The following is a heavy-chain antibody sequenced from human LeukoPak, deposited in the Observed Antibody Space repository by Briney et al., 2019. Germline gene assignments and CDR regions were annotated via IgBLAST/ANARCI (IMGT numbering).Heavy chain of an antibody. CDR2: IYTGGSA. CDR1: GGSISGNY. D-gene: IGHD6-13*01. V-gene: IGHV4-4*07. Sequence: SETLSLTCTGSGGSISGNYGTWIRQAAGKGLEWIGRIYTGGSANENPSVKSRVSLSVDTSKNQFSLKLSSLTAAATAVYFCPRPRNPAAAGYLFDSWGQGNLVIVSS. J-gene: IGHJ4*02. CDR3: PRPRNPAAAGYLFDS.